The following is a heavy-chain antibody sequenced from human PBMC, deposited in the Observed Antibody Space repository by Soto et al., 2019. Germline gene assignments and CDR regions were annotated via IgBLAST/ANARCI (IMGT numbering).Heavy chain of an antibody. J-gene: IGHJ2*01. CDR3: ARDALWFGELLKYWYFDL. CDR2: ISSSSSYI. CDR1: GFTFSSYS. Sequence: EVQLVESGGGLVKPGGSLRLSCAASGFTFSSYSMNWVRQAQGKGLEWVSSISSSSSYIYYADSVKGRFTISRDNAKNSLYLQMNSLRAEDTAVYYCARDALWFGELLKYWYFDLWGRGTLVTVSS. D-gene: IGHD3-10*01. V-gene: IGHV3-21*01.